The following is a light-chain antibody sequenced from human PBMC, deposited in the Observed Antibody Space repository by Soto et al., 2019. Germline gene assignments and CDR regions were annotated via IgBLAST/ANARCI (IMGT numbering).Light chain of an antibody. V-gene: IGKV3-20*01. CDR3: QQYGSSPWT. J-gene: IGKJ1*01. CDR1: QSVSSSY. Sequence: PGTLSLSPGERATLSCRASQSVSSSYLAWYQQKPGQAPRLLIYGASSRATGIPDRFSGSGSGTDFTLTISRLEPEDFAVYYCQQYGSSPWTFGQGTKVDIK. CDR2: GAS.